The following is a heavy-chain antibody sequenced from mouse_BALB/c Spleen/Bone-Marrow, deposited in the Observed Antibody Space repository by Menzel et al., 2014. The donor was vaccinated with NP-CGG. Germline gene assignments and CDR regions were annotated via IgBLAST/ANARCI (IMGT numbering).Heavy chain of an antibody. CDR3: ARDEDYAMDY. Sequence: EVKLVESGGGLVQPGGSRKLSCAASGFTFSSFGMHWVRQAPEKGLEWVAYISSGSSTIYYADTVKGRFTISRDNPENTLFLQMTSLRSEDTAMYYCARDEDYAMDYWGQGTSVTVSS. V-gene: IGHV5-17*02. CDR2: ISSGSSTI. J-gene: IGHJ4*01. CDR1: GFTFSSFG.